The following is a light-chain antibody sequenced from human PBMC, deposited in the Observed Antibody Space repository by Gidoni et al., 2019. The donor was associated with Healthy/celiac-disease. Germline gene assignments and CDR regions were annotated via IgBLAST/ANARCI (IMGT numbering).Light chain of an antibody. Sequence: QSALTQPRPVSGSPGQSVTISCTGTSSDVGGYNYVSWYQQHPGKAPKLIIYDVSTRPSGVPDRFSGSKSGNAASLTISGLQAEDEADYYCCSYAGSYTFVVFGGGTKLTVL. CDR3: CSYAGSYTFVV. V-gene: IGLV2-11*01. CDR1: SSDVGGYNY. CDR2: DVS. J-gene: IGLJ2*01.